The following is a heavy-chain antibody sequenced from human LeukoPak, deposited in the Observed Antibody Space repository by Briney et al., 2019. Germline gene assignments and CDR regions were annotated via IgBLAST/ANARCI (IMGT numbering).Heavy chain of an antibody. J-gene: IGHJ6*02. V-gene: IGHV4-4*02. CDR2: IYHSGST. CDR1: GGSISSSNW. CDR3: ARGYCSGGSCSYYYGMDV. Sequence: PSETLSLTCAVSGGSISSSNWWSWVRQPPGKGLEWIGEIYHSGSTNYNPSLKSRVTISVDKSKNQFSLKLSSVTAADTAVYYCARGYCSGGSCSYYYGMDVWGQGTTVTVSS. D-gene: IGHD2-15*01.